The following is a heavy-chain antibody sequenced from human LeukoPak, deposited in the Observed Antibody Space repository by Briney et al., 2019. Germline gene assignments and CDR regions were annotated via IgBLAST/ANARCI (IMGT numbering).Heavy chain of an antibody. D-gene: IGHD1-26*01. Sequence: ASVKVSCKASRYTFTGYYMHWARQAPGQGLEWMGWINPNSGGTNYAQKFQGRVTMTRDTSISTAYMELSRLRSDDTAVYYCARDSGSSFRVDAFDIWGQGTMVTVSS. CDR3: ARDSGSSFRVDAFDI. CDR2: INPNSGGT. J-gene: IGHJ3*02. V-gene: IGHV1-2*02. CDR1: RYTFTGYY.